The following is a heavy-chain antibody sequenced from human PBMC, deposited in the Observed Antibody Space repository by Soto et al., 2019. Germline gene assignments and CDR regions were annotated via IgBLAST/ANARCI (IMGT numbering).Heavy chain of an antibody. CDR1: GDTFTDYY. CDR2: VNPSGGHT. J-gene: IGHJ4*02. D-gene: IGHD2-21*02. Sequence: QVQLMQSGAEVKKPGASVKVSCKASGDTFTDYYIHWVRQAPGQGLEWMGTVNPSGGHTTYAQHFLGRVNMTRDTPTSTLSMGLTSLTSDDTAIYYCARGGHVVVVTAALDYLGQGTLVTVSS. CDR3: ARGGHVVVVTAALDY. V-gene: IGHV1-46*01.